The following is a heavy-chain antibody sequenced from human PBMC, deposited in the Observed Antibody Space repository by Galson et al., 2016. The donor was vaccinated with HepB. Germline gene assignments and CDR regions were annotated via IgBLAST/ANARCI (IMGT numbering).Heavy chain of an antibody. CDR1: GDSLSSTF. CDR2: VYSSGST. D-gene: IGHD5/OR15-5a*01. J-gene: IGHJ3*01. Sequence: SETLSLTCSVSGDSLSSTFWSWIRQPPGQGLEWIGFVYSSGSTNSNPSLKSRLTMSVDTSKNQFSLSLTSVTEADTAVYYCARVFYSVIDAFDLWGQGTMVTVSS. V-gene: IGHV4-59*01. CDR3: ARVFYSVIDAFDL.